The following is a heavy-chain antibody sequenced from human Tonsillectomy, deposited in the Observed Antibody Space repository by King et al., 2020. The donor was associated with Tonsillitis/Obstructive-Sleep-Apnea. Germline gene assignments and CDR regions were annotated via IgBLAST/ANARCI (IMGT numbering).Heavy chain of an antibody. CDR3: ARYGGYCSGGSCYSGYYYYGMDV. V-gene: IGHV4-31*03. D-gene: IGHD2-15*01. CDR1: GGSISSGGYY. CDR2: IYYSGST. J-gene: IGHJ6*02. Sequence: VQLQESGPGLVKPSQTLSLTCTVSGGSISSGGYYWSWIRQHPGKGLEWIGYIYYSGSTYYNPSLKSRVTISVDTSKNQFSLKLSSVTAADTAVYYCARYGGYCSGGSCYSGYYYYGMDVWGQGTTVTVSS.